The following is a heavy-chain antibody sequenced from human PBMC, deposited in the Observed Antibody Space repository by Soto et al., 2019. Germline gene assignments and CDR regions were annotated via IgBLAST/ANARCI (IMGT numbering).Heavy chain of an antibody. D-gene: IGHD1-26*01. J-gene: IGHJ5*02. CDR2: IFPHDSDT. CDR3: ARQGTISNSRNWLDP. V-gene: IGHV5-51*01. Sequence: GESLKISCRASGFDFTDYWIAWVRQVPGKGLERMGIIFPHDSDTRYNPSFQGQVSISADKSVSIAYLQWSSLQASDTGIYYCARQGTISNSRNWLDPWGQGTLVTVSS. CDR1: GFDFTDYW.